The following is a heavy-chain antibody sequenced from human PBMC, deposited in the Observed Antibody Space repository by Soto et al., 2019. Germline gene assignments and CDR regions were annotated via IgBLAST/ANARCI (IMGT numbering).Heavy chain of an antibody. Sequence: QITLKESGPPLVKPTQTLTLTCTFSGFLLSTSGVGVAWIRQPPGKALEWLSLIYWDDDKRYSPSLKSRLTITKDTSKNQVVLTMTNMDPVDTATYYCAHTPEGGSRIRGTGRYFQHWGQGTLVTVSS. CDR3: AHTPEGGSRIRGTGRYFQH. CDR2: IYWDDDK. V-gene: IGHV2-5*02. D-gene: IGHD3-10*01. J-gene: IGHJ1*01. CDR1: GFLLSTSGVG.